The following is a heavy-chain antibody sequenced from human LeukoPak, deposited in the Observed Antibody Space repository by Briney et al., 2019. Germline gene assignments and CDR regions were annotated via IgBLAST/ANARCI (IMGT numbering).Heavy chain of an antibody. CDR2: FDPEDGEA. V-gene: IGHV1-24*01. CDR1: GYRLSEVS. CDR3: ATDIQQLVLFAY. J-gene: IGHJ4*02. Sequence: GASVKVSCKVSGYRLSEVSMHWVRQAPGKGLERMGSFDPEDGEAIYAQRFQGRVSMTEDTSTHTAYMEVNSLRSEDTAVYYCATDIQQLVLFAYWGQGTLVTVSS. D-gene: IGHD6-13*01.